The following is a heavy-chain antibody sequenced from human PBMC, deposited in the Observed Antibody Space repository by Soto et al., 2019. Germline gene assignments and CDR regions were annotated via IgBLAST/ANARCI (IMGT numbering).Heavy chain of an antibody. D-gene: IGHD6-19*01. Sequence: GGSLRLSCAASGFTFSSYWMSWVRQAPGKGLEWVANIKQDGSEKYYVDSVKGRFTISRDNAKNSLYLQMNSLRAEDTAVYYCASDKGRWLAAPDAFDIWGQGTMVTVSS. CDR2: IKQDGSEK. CDR1: GFTFSSYW. V-gene: IGHV3-7*01. CDR3: ASDKGRWLAAPDAFDI. J-gene: IGHJ3*02.